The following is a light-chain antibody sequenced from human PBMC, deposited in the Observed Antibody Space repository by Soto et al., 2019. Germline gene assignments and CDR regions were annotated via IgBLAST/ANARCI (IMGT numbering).Light chain of an antibody. J-gene: IGKJ2*01. CDR3: TQYYSPPYP. Sequence: DIVMTQSPDSLAVSLGERATINCKSSQSVLYSSNNKNYLGWYQQKPGQTPKLLIYWASTRDSGVPDRFSGSGSGTDFTYTLSSLQAEDVPVYFCTQYYSPPYPFGQRTRLEI. V-gene: IGKV4-1*01. CDR2: WAS. CDR1: QSVLYSSNNKNY.